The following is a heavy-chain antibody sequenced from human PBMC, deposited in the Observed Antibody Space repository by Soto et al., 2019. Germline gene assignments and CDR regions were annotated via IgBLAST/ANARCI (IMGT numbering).Heavy chain of an antibody. CDR1: GFSLSNTRVG. D-gene: IGHD5-18*01. V-gene: IGHV2-26*01. Sequence: QVTLKESGPVLVKPTETLTVTSTVSGFSLSNTRVGLSWIRRPPGKALEWLAHIFSKDEKSYSTSLKSRVTISKDTSKSQVVLTMSNMDPVDTATYYCARIVEGYSPVYGDYNWFDPWGQGTLVTVSS. J-gene: IGHJ5*02. CDR3: ARIVEGYSPVYGDYNWFDP. CDR2: IFSKDEK.